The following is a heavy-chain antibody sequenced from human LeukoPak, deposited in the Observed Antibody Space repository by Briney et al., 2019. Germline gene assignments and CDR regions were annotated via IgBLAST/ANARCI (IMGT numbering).Heavy chain of an antibody. D-gene: IGHD3-3*01. CDR1: GGTFSSYA. Sequence: GASVKVSCKASGGTFSSYAISWVRQAPGQGLEWMGGIIPIFGTANYAQKFQGRVTITADESTSTAYMELSSLRSEDTAVYYCTSGVTIFGVVDYWGQGTLVTVSS. V-gene: IGHV1-69*13. CDR3: TSGVTIFGVVDY. J-gene: IGHJ4*02. CDR2: IIPIFGTA.